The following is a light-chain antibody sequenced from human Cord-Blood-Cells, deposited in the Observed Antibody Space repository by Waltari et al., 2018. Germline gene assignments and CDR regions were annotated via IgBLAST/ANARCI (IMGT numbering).Light chain of an antibody. CDR3: QQYDNLPSYT. J-gene: IGKJ2*01. CDR1: QDISNY. V-gene: IGKV1-33*01. Sequence: DIQMTPSPSSLSASVGDRVTITCQASQDISNYLNWYQQKPGKAPKLLIYDASNLETGVPSRFSGSGSGTDFTFTISSLQPEDIATYYCQQYDNLPSYTFGQGTKLEIK. CDR2: DAS.